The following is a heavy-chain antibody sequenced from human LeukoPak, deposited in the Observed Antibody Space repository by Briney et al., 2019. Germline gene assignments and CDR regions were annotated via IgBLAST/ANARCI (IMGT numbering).Heavy chain of an antibody. CDR2: LHYSVTT. CDR3: ARLTALGTANDY. J-gene: IGHJ4*02. CDR1: GFSVNNADY. V-gene: IGHV4-38-2*02. Sequence: SETLSLTCSVSGFSVNNADYWAWVRQPPGKGLEWIGSLHYSVTTYYNPSVKSRVTISADTSKNQFSLKLTSVTAADTAVYYCARLTALGTANDYWGQGTLVTVSS. D-gene: IGHD6-13*01.